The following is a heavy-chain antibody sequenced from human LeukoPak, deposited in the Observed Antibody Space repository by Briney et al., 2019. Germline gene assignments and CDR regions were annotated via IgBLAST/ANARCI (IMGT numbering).Heavy chain of an antibody. CDR2: INHSGST. CDR1: GGSFSGYY. D-gene: IGHD3-22*01. Sequence: SETLSLTCAVYGGSFSGYYWSWIRQPPGKGLEWIGEINHSGSTNYNPSLKSRVTISVDTSKNQFSLKLSSVTAADTAVYYCARDGSYDSSGYYVGWGQGTLVTVSS. V-gene: IGHV4-34*01. J-gene: IGHJ4*02. CDR3: ARDGSYDSSGYYVG.